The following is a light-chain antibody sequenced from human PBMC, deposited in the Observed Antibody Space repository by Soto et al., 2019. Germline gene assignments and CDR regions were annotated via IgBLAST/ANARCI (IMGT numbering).Light chain of an antibody. CDR2: TDT. V-gene: IGLV3-25*02. CDR3: QSAERSGTYVI. CDR1: SLSKQF. J-gene: IGLJ2*01. Sequence: SYELTQSPSVSVSPGQTARITCSGDSLSKQFTYWYQQKSGQAPVMVIYTDTKRPSGIPERFSGSSSGTTVTLTISGVQAEDEADYYCQSAERSGTYVIFGGGTKLTVL.